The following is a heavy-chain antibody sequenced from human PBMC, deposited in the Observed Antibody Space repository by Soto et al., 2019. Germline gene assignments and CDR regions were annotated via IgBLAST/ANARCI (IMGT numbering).Heavy chain of an antibody. Sequence: SETLSLTCTVSGGSISSGGYYWSWIRQHPGKGLEWIGYIYYSGSTYYNPSLKSQVTISVDTSKNQFSLKLSSVTAADTAVYYCARAYYYDSSGYYYGFDYWGQGTLVTVSS. CDR2: IYYSGST. CDR3: ARAYYYDSSGYYYGFDY. D-gene: IGHD3-22*01. CDR1: GGSISSGGYY. J-gene: IGHJ4*02. V-gene: IGHV4-31*01.